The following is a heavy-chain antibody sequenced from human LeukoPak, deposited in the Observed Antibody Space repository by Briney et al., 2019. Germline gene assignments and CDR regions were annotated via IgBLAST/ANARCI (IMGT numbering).Heavy chain of an antibody. V-gene: IGHV3-21*06. D-gene: IGHD6-13*01. J-gene: IGHJ4*02. CDR3: ARDSSCIAATEKIDY. Sequence: GGSLTLSCSAPSFTYSHYSMKWLRPAQGQGLEWLSSFTSRSRSIYYADSVKGRFTISRDNAKNLLYLQMNSLRAEDTGRYYCARDSSCIAATEKIDYWGQGTMVTVSS. CDR1: SFTYSHYS. CDR2: FTSRSRSI.